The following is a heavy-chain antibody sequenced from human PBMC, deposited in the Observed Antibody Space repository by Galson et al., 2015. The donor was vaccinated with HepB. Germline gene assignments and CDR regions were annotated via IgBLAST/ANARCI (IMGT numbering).Heavy chain of an antibody. D-gene: IGHD2-2*01. CDR2: IIPIFGTA. CDR1: GGTFSSYA. J-gene: IGHJ6*03. Sequence: SVKVSCKASGGTFSSYAISWVRQAPGQGLEWMGGIIPIFGTANYAQKFQGRVTITADESTSTAYMELSSLRSEDTAVYYCASRGVVPAAFYYYYMDVWGKGTTVTVSS. CDR3: ASRGVVPAAFYYYYMDV. V-gene: IGHV1-69*13.